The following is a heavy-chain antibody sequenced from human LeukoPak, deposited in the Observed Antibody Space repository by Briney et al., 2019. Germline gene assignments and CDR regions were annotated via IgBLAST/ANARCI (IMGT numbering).Heavy chain of an antibody. CDR3: ARAVEGPIVALPSWLNY. CDR1: GFTFSSYS. V-gene: IGHV3-21*01. J-gene: IGHJ4*02. D-gene: IGHD5-12*01. CDR2: ISSSSSYI. Sequence: PGGSLRLSCAASGFTFSSYSMNWVRQAPGKGLEWFSSISSSSSYIYYADLVKGRFTISRDNAKNSLYLQMNSLRAEDTAVYYCARAVEGPIVALPSWLNYWGQGTLVTVSS.